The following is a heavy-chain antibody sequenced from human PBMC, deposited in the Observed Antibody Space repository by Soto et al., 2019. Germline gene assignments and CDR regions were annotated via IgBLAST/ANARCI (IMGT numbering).Heavy chain of an antibody. CDR1: GFTLNRQN. CDR3: VEGGWYGSSPPSNR. CDR2: LSYDGIAQ. V-gene: IGHV3-30*03. D-gene: IGHD6-6*01. Sequence: EGSLRLSCAASGFTLNRQNMHCVRQAPGKGLEWVAVLSYDGIAQYYADSVKGRFTISRDNSKNTLYLQMNSLRVEDTARYYCVEGGWYGSSPPSNRWGQGTLVTVSS. J-gene: IGHJ5*02.